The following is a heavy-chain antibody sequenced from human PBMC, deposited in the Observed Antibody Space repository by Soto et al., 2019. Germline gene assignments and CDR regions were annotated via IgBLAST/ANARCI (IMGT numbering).Heavy chain of an antibody. D-gene: IGHD5-12*01. CDR3: ARPGYSGYGAYFDY. CDR2: IIPIFGTA. V-gene: IGHV1-69*12. Sequence: QVQLVQSGAEVKKPGASVKVSCKASGGTFSSYAISWVRQAPGQGLEWMGGIIPIFGTANYAQKFQSRFTINAHESTNTAYMELRSLRSEDTAVYYCARPGYSGYGAYFDYWGQGTLVTVSS. CDR1: GGTFSSYA. J-gene: IGHJ4*02.